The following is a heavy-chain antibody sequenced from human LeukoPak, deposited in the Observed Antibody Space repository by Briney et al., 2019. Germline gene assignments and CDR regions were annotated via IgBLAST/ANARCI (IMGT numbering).Heavy chain of an antibody. CDR3: ARWAGYSYGSNWFDP. J-gene: IGHJ5*02. Sequence: SVKVSCKASGGTFSSYAISWVRQAPGQGLEWMGGIIPIFGTANYAQKFQGRVTITADESTSTAYMELSSLRSEDTAVYYCARWAGYSYGSNWFDPWGQGTLVTVSS. CDR1: GGTFSSYA. V-gene: IGHV1-69*13. D-gene: IGHD5-18*01. CDR2: IIPIFGTA.